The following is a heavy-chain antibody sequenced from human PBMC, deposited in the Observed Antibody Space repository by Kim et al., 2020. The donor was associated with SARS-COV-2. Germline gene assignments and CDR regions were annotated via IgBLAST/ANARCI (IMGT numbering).Heavy chain of an antibody. CDR2: IKSDSRNI. D-gene: IGHD3-22*01. Sequence: GGSLRLSCAASGFTFSNYIMNWVRQAPGKGLEWVSYIKSDSRNIYYADSVKGRFTVSRDNAKNSLYIQMNSLRDEDTAVYYCARAESTGYYDDYWGQGTLVTVSS. CDR3: ARAESTGYYDDY. V-gene: IGHV3-48*02. CDR1: GFTFSNYI. J-gene: IGHJ4*02.